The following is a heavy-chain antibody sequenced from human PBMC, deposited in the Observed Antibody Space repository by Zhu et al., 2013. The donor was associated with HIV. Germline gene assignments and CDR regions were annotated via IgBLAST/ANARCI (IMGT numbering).Heavy chain of an antibody. V-gene: IGHV1-8*02. CDR3: AVLPRGRVYSSSWHATGTDYYGMDV. Sequence: QVQLVQSGAEVKKPGASVKVSCKASGYTFTSYDINWVRQATGQGLEWMGWLNPDSGNSGYTQAFQGRVTMTRNTSISTAYMELSSLRSEDTAVYYCAVLPRGRVYSSSWHATGTDYYGMDVVGPRDHGHRLL. CDR2: LNPDSGNS. CDR1: GYTFTSYD. D-gene: IGHD6-13*01. J-gene: IGHJ6*02.